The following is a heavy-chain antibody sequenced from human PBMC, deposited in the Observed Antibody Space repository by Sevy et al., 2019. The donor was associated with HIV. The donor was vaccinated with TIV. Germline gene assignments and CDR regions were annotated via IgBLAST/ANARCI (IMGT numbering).Heavy chain of an antibody. CDR3: AKPDSSGWYRSDAFDI. Sequence: GGSLRLSCAASGFTFSSYAVSWVRQAPGKGLEWVSAISGGGGSTYYADSVKGRFTISRDNSKNTLYLQMNSLRAEDTAVYYSAKPDSSGWYRSDAFDIWGQGTMVTVSS. CDR1: GFTFSSYA. CDR2: ISGGGGST. J-gene: IGHJ3*02. D-gene: IGHD6-19*01. V-gene: IGHV3-23*01.